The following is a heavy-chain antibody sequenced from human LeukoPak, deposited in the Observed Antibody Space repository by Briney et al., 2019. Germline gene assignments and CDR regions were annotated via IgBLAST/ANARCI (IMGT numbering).Heavy chain of an antibody. V-gene: IGHV3-48*03. Sequence: QPGGSLRLSCAASGFTFSNYEMNWVRQTPGKGLEWVSYISSSGNTRYYVDSVKGRFTISRDNAKNSLYLQMNSLRAEDTAVYYCAELGITMIGGVWGKGTTVTISS. D-gene: IGHD3-10*02. CDR2: ISSSGNTR. J-gene: IGHJ6*04. CDR1: GFTFSNYE. CDR3: AELGITMIGGV.